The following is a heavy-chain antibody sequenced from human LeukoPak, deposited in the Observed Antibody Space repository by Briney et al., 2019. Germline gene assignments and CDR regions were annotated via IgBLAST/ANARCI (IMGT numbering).Heavy chain of an antibody. CDR1: GCSISSGAYY. D-gene: IGHD3-22*01. J-gene: IGHJ5*02. V-gene: IGHV4-31*03. CDR3: ARMPPEGSSDYGWFDP. Sequence: PSETLSLTCTVSGCSISSGAYYWSWIRQHPGKGLEWIGYIYYSGNTYYNPSLKSRVTISVDTSKNQFSLKLSSVTAADTAVYSCARMPPEGSSDYGWFDPWGQGTLVTVSS. CDR2: IYYSGNT.